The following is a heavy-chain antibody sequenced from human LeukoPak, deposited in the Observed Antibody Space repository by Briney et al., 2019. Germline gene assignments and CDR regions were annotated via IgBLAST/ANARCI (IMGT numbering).Heavy chain of an antibody. J-gene: IGHJ4*02. Sequence: PVASVKVSCKASGYTFTGYYMHWVRQAPGQGLEWMGWINPNSGGTNYAQKFQGRVTMTRDTSISTAYMELSRLRSDDTAVYYCARVRTRAARRRLYYFDYWGQGTLVTVSS. D-gene: IGHD6-6*01. CDR2: INPNSGGT. CDR1: GYTFTGYY. CDR3: ARVRTRAARRRLYYFDY. V-gene: IGHV1-2*02.